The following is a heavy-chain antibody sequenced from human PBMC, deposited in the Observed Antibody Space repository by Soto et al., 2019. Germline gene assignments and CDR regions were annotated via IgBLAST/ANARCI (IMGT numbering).Heavy chain of an antibody. V-gene: IGHV1-18*01. J-gene: IGHJ6*02. Sequence: ASVKVSCKASGYTFTSYGISWVRQAPGQGLEWMGWISAYNGNTNYAQKLQGRVTMTTDTSASTAYMELRSLRSDDTAVYYCARDPPVDHSGSYSIYYYYGMDVWGQGTTVTVSS. CDR3: ARDPPVDHSGSYSIYYYYGMDV. CDR1: GYTFTSYG. D-gene: IGHD1-26*01. CDR2: ISAYNGNT.